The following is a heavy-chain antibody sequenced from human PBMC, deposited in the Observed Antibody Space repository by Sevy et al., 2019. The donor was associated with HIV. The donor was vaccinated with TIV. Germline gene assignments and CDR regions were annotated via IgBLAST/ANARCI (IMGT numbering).Heavy chain of an antibody. CDR1: GHTFTDYY. V-gene: IGHV1-2*02. Sequence: ASVKVSCKASGHTFTDYYIHWVRQAPGQGLEWMAWINPNDGVTNYAQRFQGGVTVTRDTSISTAYMELRRLRSDDTAIYYCARLTTMPTSDLYGMDVWGQGTTVTVSS. J-gene: IGHJ6*02. CDR3: ARLTTMPTSDLYGMDV. CDR2: INPNDGVT. D-gene: IGHD1-1*01.